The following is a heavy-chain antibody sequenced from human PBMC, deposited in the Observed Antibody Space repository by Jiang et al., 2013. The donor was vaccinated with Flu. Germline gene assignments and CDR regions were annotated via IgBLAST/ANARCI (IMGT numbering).Heavy chain of an antibody. CDR3: ARERRKQLVPDYYGMDV. D-gene: IGHD6-6*01. J-gene: IGHJ6*02. CDR1: GYTFTGYY. V-gene: IGHV1-2*02. CDR2: INPNSGGT. Sequence: GAEVKKPGASVKVSCKASGYTFTGYYMHWVRQAPGQGLEWMGWINPNSGGTNYAQKFQGRVTMTRDTSISTAYMELSRLRSDDTAVYYCARERRKQLVPDYYGMDVWGQGTTVTVSS.